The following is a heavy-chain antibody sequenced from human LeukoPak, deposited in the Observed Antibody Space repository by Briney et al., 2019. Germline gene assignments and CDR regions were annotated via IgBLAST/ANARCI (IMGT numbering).Heavy chain of an antibody. V-gene: IGHV4-31*03. CDR3: ARSEIDRGWLYQHRNYYFDY. Sequence: SQTLSLTCTVSGGSISSGGYYWSWLRQHPGKGLEWIVYIYYSGSTYSNPSLKSRVTISVDTSKNQFSLKLSSVTAADTAVYYCARSEIDRGWLYQHRNYYFDYWGQGTLVTVSS. J-gene: IGHJ4*02. D-gene: IGHD1-14*01. CDR2: IYYSGST. CDR1: GGSISSGGYY.